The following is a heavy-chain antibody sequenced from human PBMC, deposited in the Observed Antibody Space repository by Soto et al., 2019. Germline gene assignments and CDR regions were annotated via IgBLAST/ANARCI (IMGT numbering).Heavy chain of an antibody. CDR2: IWYDGSNK. V-gene: IGHV3-33*01. CDR3: ARGGPVVPAEANYYMDV. J-gene: IGHJ6*03. Sequence: GGSLRLSCAASGFTFSSYGMHWVRQAPGKGLEWVAVIWYDGSNKYYADSVKGRFTISRDNSKNTLYLQMNSLRAEDTAVYYCARGGPVVPAEANYYMDVWGKGTTVTVSS. D-gene: IGHD2-2*01. CDR1: GFTFSSYG.